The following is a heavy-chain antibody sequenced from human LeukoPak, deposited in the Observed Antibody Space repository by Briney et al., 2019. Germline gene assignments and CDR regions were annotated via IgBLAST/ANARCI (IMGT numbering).Heavy chain of an antibody. CDR1: GGTFSRFA. CDR2: IYPRDGST. Sequence: ASVKVSCKTSGGTFSRFAISWVRQAPGQGLEWMGMIYPRDGSTSYAQKFQGRVTVTRDTSTSTVHMELSSLRSEDTAVYYCARDQEGFDYWGQGTLVTVSS. CDR3: ARDQEGFDY. V-gene: IGHV1-46*01. J-gene: IGHJ4*02.